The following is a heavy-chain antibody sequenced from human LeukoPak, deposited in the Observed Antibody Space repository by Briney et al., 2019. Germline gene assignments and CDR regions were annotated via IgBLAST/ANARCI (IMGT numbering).Heavy chain of an antibody. CDR3: ARSLAMVPGVITYYGMDV. CDR2: MNPYSGNS. Sequence: ASVKVSCKASGYTFLSYDINWVRQATGQGLEWMGWMNPYSGNSGYTQEFQGRVTMTRITSANTAYMELSSLRSEDTAVYYCARSLAMVPGVITYYGMDVWGQGTTVTVSS. CDR1: GYTFLSYD. D-gene: IGHD3-10*01. J-gene: IGHJ6*02. V-gene: IGHV1-8*01.